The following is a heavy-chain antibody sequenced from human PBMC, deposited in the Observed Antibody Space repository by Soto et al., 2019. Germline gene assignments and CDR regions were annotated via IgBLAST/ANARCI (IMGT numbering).Heavy chain of an antibody. J-gene: IGHJ4*02. V-gene: IGHV1-18*04. Sequence: ASVKVSCKASGYTFTSYGISWVRQAPGQGLEWMGWISAYNGNTNYAQKLQGRVTMTTDTSTSTACMELRSLRSDDTAVYYCARDGKIFGVVMAKTQNFDYWGQGTLVPVYS. D-gene: IGHD3-3*01. CDR1: GYTFTSYG. CDR2: ISAYNGNT. CDR3: ARDGKIFGVVMAKTQNFDY.